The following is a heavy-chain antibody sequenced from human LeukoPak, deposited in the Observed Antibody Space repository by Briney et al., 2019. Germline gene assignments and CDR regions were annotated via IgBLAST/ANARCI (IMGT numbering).Heavy chain of an antibody. CDR2: IKEDGSEK. J-gene: IGHJ4*02. V-gene: IGHV3-7*01. D-gene: IGHD6-13*01. CDR1: GFTFSNYW. CDR3: ASGRQLGY. Sequence: GGSLRLSCAASGFTFSNYWMSWVRQAPGKGLEWVANIKEDGSEKYYVDSVKGRFTISRDNARSSLYLQMNSLRAEDTAVYYCASGRQLGYWGQGTLVTVSS.